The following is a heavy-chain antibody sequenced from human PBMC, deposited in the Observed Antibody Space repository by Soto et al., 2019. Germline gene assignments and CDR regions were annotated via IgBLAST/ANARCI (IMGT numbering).Heavy chain of an antibody. D-gene: IGHD6-6*01. CDR3: AKALIAARWIDYYYYMDV. CDR2: ISGSGGST. Sequence: GGSLRLSSAASGFPFSSYAMSWVRQAPGKGLEWVSAISGSGGSTYYADSVKGRFTISRDNSKNTLYLQMNSLRAEDTAVYYCAKALIAARWIDYYYYMDVWGKGTTVTVSS. J-gene: IGHJ6*03. V-gene: IGHV3-23*01. CDR1: GFPFSSYA.